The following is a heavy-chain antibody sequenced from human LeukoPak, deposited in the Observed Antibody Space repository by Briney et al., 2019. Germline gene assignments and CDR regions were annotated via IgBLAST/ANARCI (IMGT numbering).Heavy chain of an antibody. Sequence: GGSLRLSCAASGYTFSNYWMSWVRQAPGKGLKWVANINQDGSDKYYVDSLRGRFTISRDNAKNSLYLQMKSLRAEDTAVYYCARLMVRVYGMGVWGQGTTVTVS. J-gene: IGHJ6*02. CDR1: GYTFSNYW. V-gene: IGHV3-7*01. D-gene: IGHD3-10*01. CDR3: ARLMVRVYGMGV. CDR2: INQDGSDK.